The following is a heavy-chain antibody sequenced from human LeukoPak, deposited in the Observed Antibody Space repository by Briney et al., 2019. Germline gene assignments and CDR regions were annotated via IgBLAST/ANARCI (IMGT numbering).Heavy chain of an antibody. J-gene: IGHJ3*02. CDR2: THHSGNT. D-gene: IGHD1-26*01. V-gene: IGHV4-59*08. CDR1: GDSVSGYY. CDR3: ARRSGIYHAFDI. Sequence: SETLSLTCIVSGDSVSGYYWNWIRQPPGKGLEWIGYTHHSGNTLYNPSLKSRVTTSVDTSKNQFSLSLSSVTAADTAVYYCARRSGIYHAFDIWGQGTMVTVSS.